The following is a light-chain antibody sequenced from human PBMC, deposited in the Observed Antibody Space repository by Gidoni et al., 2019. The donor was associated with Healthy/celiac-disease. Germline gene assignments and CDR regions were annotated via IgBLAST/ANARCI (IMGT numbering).Light chain of an antibody. V-gene: IGLV1-40*01. CDR1: SSNIGAGYD. CDR3: QSYDSSLSGWGV. CDR2: GNS. Sequence: QPVLTQPPSVSGAPGPRVTISCTGSSSNIGAGYDVHWYQQLPGTAPKLLIYGNSNRPSGVPDRFSGSKSGTSASLAITGLQAEDEADYYCQSYDSSLSGWGVFGTGTKVTVL. J-gene: IGLJ1*01.